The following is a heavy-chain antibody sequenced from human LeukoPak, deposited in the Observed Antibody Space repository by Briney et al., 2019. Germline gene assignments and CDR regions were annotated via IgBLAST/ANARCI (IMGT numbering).Heavy chain of an antibody. CDR2: IYTSGST. J-gene: IGHJ4*02. D-gene: IGHD2-2*01. CDR1: GGSMSSYY. V-gene: IGHV4-4*07. Sequence: SETLSLTCTVSGGSMSSYYWSWIRQPAGKGLEWIGRIYTSGSTNYNPSLKSRVTISVDTSKNQFSLKLSSVTAADTAVYYCASSGPAKDIVVVPAASEFDYWGQGTLVTVSS. CDR3: ASSGPAKDIVVVPAASEFDY.